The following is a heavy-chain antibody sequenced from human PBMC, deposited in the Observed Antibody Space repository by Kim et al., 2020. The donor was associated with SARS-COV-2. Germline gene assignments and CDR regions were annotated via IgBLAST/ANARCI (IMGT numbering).Heavy chain of an antibody. D-gene: IGHD2-15*01. Sequence: SETLSLTCAVSGGSVTSANYWTWIRQPPGKGLEWIGYIYYGGNGIYNPSFQSRVTLSVDASKNQFSLRLTSVTAADTAVYYCARDLGGRGGDGTDVWGPGTTVTVSS. CDR1: GGSVTSANY. V-gene: IGHV4-61*01. CDR3: ARDLGGRGGDGTDV. CDR2: IYYGGNG. J-gene: IGHJ6*02.